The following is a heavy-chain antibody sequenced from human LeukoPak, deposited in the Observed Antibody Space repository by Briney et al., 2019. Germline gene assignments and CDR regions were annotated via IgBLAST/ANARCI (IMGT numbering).Heavy chain of an antibody. Sequence: SETLSLTCTVSGGSISSYYWSWIRQPPGKGLEWIGCIYYSGSTNYNPSLKSRVTISVDTSKNQFSLKLSSVTAADTAVYYCARLSYDSSGYFFDYWGQGTLVTVSS. CDR1: GGSISSYY. CDR2: IYYSGST. J-gene: IGHJ4*02. V-gene: IGHV4-59*08. D-gene: IGHD3-22*01. CDR3: ARLSYDSSGYFFDY.